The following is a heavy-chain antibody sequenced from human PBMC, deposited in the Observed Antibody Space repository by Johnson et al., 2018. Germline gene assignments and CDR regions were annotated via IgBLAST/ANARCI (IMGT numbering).Heavy chain of an antibody. Sequence: VQLVESGGGLVQPGRSLRLSCAASGFNFGDYLLSCFRQAPGQGLEWVGFIRRRDYGETTDYAASVKGRFTISRDDSKSNAYLQMNSLRTEDTAVYYCSRVYGYYELDYWSQGTLVTVSS. V-gene: IGHV3-49*03. CDR2: IRRRDYGETT. CDR1: GFNFGDYL. D-gene: IGHD3-3*01. J-gene: IGHJ4*02. CDR3: SRVYGYYELDY.